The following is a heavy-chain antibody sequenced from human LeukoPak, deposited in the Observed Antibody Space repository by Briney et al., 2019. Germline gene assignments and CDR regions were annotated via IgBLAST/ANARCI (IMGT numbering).Heavy chain of an antibody. CDR2: TSSSSRTI. D-gene: IGHD1-26*01. J-gene: IGHJ6*02. V-gene: IGHV3-48*02. Sequence: YXMXWXRQAPGKGLEWVSYTSSSSRTIYYADSVKGRFTISRDNAKNSLYLQMNSLRDEDTAVYYCARVATWGPLYYYGMDVWGQGTTVTVSS. CDR1: YX. CDR3: ARVATWGPLYYYGMDV.